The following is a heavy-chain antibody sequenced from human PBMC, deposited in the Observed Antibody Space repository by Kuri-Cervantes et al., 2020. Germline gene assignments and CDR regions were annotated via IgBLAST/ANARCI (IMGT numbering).Heavy chain of an antibody. CDR1: GGTFSSYT. D-gene: IGHD2-2*01. CDR2: VNGKSGDT. Sequence: ASVKVSCKASGGTFSSYTISWVRQAPGQGLEWMGWVNGKSGDTTFAQRFQGRVTMTRDTSLSTAYMELTSLRPDDTAVYFCARDPATRTPLDYWGQGTPVTVSS. V-gene: IGHV1-2*02. CDR3: ARDPATRTPLDY. J-gene: IGHJ4*02.